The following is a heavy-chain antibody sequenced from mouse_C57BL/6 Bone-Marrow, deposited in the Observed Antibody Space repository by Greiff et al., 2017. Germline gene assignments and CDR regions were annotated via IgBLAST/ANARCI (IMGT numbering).Heavy chain of an antibody. Sequence: QVQLQQPGAELVKPGASVKVSCKASGYTFTSSWMHWVKQRPGQGLEWIGRIHPSDSDANYNHKFKGKAPLTVDKSSSAAFMQLSSLTSADSAVYYCAYYYGSSCGCAYWGQGTLVTVSA. J-gene: IGHJ3*01. CDR1: GYTFTSSW. V-gene: IGHV1-74*01. D-gene: IGHD1-1*01. CDR3: AYYYGSSCGCAY. CDR2: IHPSDSDA.